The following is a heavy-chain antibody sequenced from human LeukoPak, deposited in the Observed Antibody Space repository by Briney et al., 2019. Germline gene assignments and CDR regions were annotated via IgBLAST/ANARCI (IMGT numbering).Heavy chain of an antibody. V-gene: IGHV3-30*18. CDR3: AKDQDTAMGLYYYYGMDV. J-gene: IGHJ6*04. Sequence: GGSLRLSCAASGFTFSSYGMHWVRQAPGKRREWVAVISYDGSNKYYADSVKGRFTISRDNSKNTLYLQMNSLRAEDTAVYYCAKDQDTAMGLYYYYGMDVWGKGTTVTVSS. D-gene: IGHD5-18*01. CDR2: ISYDGSNK. CDR1: GFTFSSYG.